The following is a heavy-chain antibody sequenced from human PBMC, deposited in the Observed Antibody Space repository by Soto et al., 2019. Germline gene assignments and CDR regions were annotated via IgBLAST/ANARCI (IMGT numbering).Heavy chain of an antibody. CDR1: GFTFSNAW. D-gene: IGHD2-15*01. J-gene: IGHJ6*02. V-gene: IGHV3-15*01. CDR2: IKSKTDGGTT. CDR3: TTDLNRKYCSGGSCHSGYYYRMDV. Sequence: PGGSLRLSCAASGFTFSNAWMSWVPQAPGKXLEWVGRIKSKTDGGTTDYAAPVKGRFTISRDDSKNTLYLQMNSLKTEDTAVYYCTTDLNRKYCSGGSCHSGYYYRMDVWGQGTTVTVSS.